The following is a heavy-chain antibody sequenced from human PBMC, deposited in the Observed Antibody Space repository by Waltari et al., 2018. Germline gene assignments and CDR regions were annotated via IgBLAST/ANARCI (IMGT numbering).Heavy chain of an antibody. J-gene: IGHJ6*03. Sequence: QVQLQESGPGLVKPSDTLSLTCAVSGYSISSSNWWGWIRPPPGKGLEWIGYIYYSGSTYYNPSLKSRVTMSVDTSKNQFSLKLSSVTAVDTAVYYCARILAVAGSSDYYYYMDVWGKGTTVTVSS. V-gene: IGHV4-28*01. D-gene: IGHD6-19*01. CDR1: GYSISSSNW. CDR3: ARILAVAGSSDYYYYMDV. CDR2: IYYSGST.